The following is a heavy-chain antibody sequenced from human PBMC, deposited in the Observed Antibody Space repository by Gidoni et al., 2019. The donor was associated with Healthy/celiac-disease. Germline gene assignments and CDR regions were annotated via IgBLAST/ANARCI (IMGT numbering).Heavy chain of an antibody. V-gene: IGHV3-30-3*01. CDR2: RSYDGSNK. CDR3: ARPLEVLLWFGELAEDYYCMDV. D-gene: IGHD3-10*01. Sequence: QVQLVGSGGGVLQPGRSLRRSCAASGFTFSSSAMTWVRTAQGKGLEWVAVRSYDGSNKYYADSVKRRFTISRDNSKNTLYLQMNSLRAEDTAVYYCARPLEVLLWFGELAEDYYCMDVWGQGTTVTVSS. J-gene: IGHJ6*02. CDR1: GFTFSSSA.